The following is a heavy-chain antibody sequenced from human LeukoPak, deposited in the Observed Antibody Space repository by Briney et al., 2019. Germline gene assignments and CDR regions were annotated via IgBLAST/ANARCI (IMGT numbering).Heavy chain of an antibody. CDR1: GFTLSSYA. Sequence: PGGSLRLSCAASGFTLSSYAMSWVRQAPGKGLEWVSAISGSGGSTYYADSVKGRFTISRDNSKNTLYLQMDSLRAEDTAVYYCAKERAARPYYYYGMDVWGQGTTVTVSS. D-gene: IGHD6-6*01. J-gene: IGHJ6*02. V-gene: IGHV3-23*01. CDR3: AKERAARPYYYYGMDV. CDR2: ISGSGGST.